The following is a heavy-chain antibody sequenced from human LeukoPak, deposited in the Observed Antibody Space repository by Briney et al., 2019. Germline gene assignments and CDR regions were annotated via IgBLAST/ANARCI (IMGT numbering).Heavy chain of an antibody. D-gene: IGHD2-2*02. CDR1: GFTFSSYT. CDR3: ARDRCSSTSCYTHYFDY. Sequence: GGSLRLSCAAPGFTFSSYTMHWVRQAPGQGLEWVAVISYDGSNKYCADSVKGRFTISGDTSKNTLYLQMNSLRAEDTAVYYCARDRCSSTSCYTHYFDYWGQGTLVTVSS. V-gene: IGHV3-30-3*01. CDR2: ISYDGSNK. J-gene: IGHJ4*02.